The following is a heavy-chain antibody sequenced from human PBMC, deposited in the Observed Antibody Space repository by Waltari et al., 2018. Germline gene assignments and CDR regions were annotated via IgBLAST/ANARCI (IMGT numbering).Heavy chain of an antibody. CDR1: GGNFGNNI. V-gene: IGHV1-69*16. D-gene: IGHD6-13*01. Sequence: QXQMXXSGAXVXKPGXSVKVSCTAXGGNFGNNIIGWVRQAPGQSLEWLGVIXPILDXKNHAVKFRGXLTITADESTGTVYMELXSLRPDDTXVXYCXRDSTSSSHFDXWGQGTXVTVSS. CDR3: XRDSTSSSHFDX. J-gene: IGHJ4*02. CDR2: IXPILDXK.